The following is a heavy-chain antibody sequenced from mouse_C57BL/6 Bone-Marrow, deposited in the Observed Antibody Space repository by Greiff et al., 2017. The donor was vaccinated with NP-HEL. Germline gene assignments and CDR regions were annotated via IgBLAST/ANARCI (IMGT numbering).Heavy chain of an antibody. D-gene: IGHD1-1*01. J-gene: IGHJ4*01. CDR3: ASIYYGSSYDPDAMDY. CDR1: GFTFSSYA. CDR2: ISDGGSYT. Sequence: EVMLVESGGGLVKPGGSLKLSCAASGFTFSSYAMSWVRQTPEKRLEWVATISDGGSYTYYPDNVKGRFTISRDNAKNNLYLQMSQLKTEDTAKYYCASIYYGSSYDPDAMDYWGQGTSVTVSS. V-gene: IGHV5-4*03.